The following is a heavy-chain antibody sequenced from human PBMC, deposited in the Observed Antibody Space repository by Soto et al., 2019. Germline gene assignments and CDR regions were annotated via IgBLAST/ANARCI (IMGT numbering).Heavy chain of an antibody. Sequence: ASVKVSCKVSGYTLTELSMHWVRQAPGKGLEWMGGFDPEDGETIYAQKLQGRVTMTKDTSTSTAYMELSSLRSEDTAVYYCAKNVAAAGFSPPAFDIWGQGTMVTVSS. CDR3: AKNVAAAGFSPPAFDI. D-gene: IGHD6-13*01. CDR1: GYTLTELS. J-gene: IGHJ3*02. CDR2: FDPEDGET. V-gene: IGHV1-24*01.